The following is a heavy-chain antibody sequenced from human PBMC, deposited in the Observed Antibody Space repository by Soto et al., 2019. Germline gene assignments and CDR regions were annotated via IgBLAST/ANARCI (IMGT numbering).Heavy chain of an antibody. J-gene: IGHJ4*02. V-gene: IGHV3-33*01. CDR2: IWYDGSNK. D-gene: IGHD3-9*01. CDR3: ARGPHEDTIFPSHFDY. CDR1: GFTFSSYG. Sequence: GGSLRLSCAASGFTFSSYGMHWVRQAPGKGLEWVAVIWYDGSNKYYADSVKGRFTISRDNSKNTLYLQMNSLRAEDTAVYYCARGPHEDTIFPSHFDYWGQGTLVTVSS.